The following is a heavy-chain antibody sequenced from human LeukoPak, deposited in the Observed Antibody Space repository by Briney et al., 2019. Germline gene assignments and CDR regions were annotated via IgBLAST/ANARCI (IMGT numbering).Heavy chain of an antibody. CDR2: IAPNSGAT. Sequence: ASVKVSCKTSGYTFTGYYIHLLRQAPGQGLEWMAWIAPNSGATNYAHKFQGRVTMTRNTSISTAYMELSSLRSEDTAVYYCARSSYYDYVWGSANWGQGTLVTVSS. CDR3: ARSSYYDYVWGSAN. CDR1: GYTFTGYY. J-gene: IGHJ4*02. V-gene: IGHV1-2*02. D-gene: IGHD3-16*01.